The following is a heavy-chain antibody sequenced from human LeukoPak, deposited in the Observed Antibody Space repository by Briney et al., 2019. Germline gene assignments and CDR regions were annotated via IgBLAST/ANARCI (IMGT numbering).Heavy chain of an antibody. D-gene: IGHD1-26*01. CDR2: ISWSSGSL. CDR1: GFTFDDYA. Sequence: GGSLRLSCTASGFTFDDYAMHWVRQAPGKGLEWGSGISWSSGSLGYADSVKGRFIISRDNAKNCLYLQMTSLRAEDTAVYYCAKDPRNLVGARLHSDYWGQGTLVTVSS. J-gene: IGHJ4*02. CDR3: AKDPRNLVGARLHSDY. V-gene: IGHV3-9*01.